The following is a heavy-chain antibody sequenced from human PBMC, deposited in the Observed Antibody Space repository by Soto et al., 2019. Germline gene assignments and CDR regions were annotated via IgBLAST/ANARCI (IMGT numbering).Heavy chain of an antibody. Sequence: SSETLSLTCAVSGGSISSSNWWSWVRQPPGKGLEWIGEIYHSGSTNYNPSLKSRVTISVDKSKNQFSLKLSSVTAADTAVYYCARGTTCSGGSCYPGMIDYWGQGTLVTVSS. CDR3: ARGTTCSGGSCYPGMIDY. CDR2: IYHSGST. V-gene: IGHV4-4*02. J-gene: IGHJ4*02. D-gene: IGHD2-15*01. CDR1: GGSISSSNW.